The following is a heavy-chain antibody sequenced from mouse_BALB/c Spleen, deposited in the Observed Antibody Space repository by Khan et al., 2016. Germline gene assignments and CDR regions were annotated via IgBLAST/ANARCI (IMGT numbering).Heavy chain of an antibody. V-gene: IGHV3-2*02. CDR1: GYSITSDYA. CDR3: AREGYGHWYFEV. D-gene: IGHD1-2*01. CDR2: ISYSGST. Sequence: VQLKESGPGLVKPSQSLSLTCTVTGYSITSDYAWNWIRQFPGNKLEWMGYISYSGSTNYNPSLKSRISITRDTSKNQFFLQLDSVTSEDTATYYCAREGYGHWYFEVWGAGTTVTVSS. J-gene: IGHJ1*01.